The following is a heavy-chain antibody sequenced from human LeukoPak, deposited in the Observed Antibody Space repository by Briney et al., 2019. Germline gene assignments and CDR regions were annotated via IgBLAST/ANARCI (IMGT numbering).Heavy chain of an antibody. CDR2: IYYSGST. J-gene: IGHJ4*02. D-gene: IGHD3-10*01. Sequence: SETLSLTCTVSGGSISSSNYYWVWIRQPPGKGLEWIGSIYYSGSTYYNPSLKSRVTISVDTSKSQFSLKLSSVTAADTAVYYCARHRESITMVRGALIFDFDYWGQGTLVTVSS. CDR1: GGSISSSNYY. V-gene: IGHV4-39*01. CDR3: ARHRESITMVRGALIFDFDY.